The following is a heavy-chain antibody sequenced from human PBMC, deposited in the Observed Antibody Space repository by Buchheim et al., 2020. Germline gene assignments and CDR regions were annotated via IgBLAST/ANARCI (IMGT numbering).Heavy chain of an antibody. Sequence: QVQLVQSGAEVKKPGASVRVSCKASGYTFTGYYMHWVRQAPGQGLEWMGWINPSSGVTNYPQKFQGWVTMTRDPSISTAYMELSRLRPDDTAIYYCARAHRYSGYAYDGMDVWGQGAT. CDR3: ARAHRYSGYAYDGMDV. J-gene: IGHJ6*02. CDR2: INPSSGVT. D-gene: IGHD5-12*01. V-gene: IGHV1-2*04. CDR1: GYTFTGYY.